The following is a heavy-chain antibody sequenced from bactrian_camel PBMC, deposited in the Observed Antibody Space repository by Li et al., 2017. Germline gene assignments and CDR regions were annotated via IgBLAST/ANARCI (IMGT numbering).Heavy chain of an antibody. J-gene: IGHJ4*01. V-gene: IGHV3S55*01. CDR1: GFTRWRGN. D-gene: IGHD5*01. CDR2: IDSDGTT. CDR3: AASSSGGGWSKARVHTSSEYQY. Sequence: VQLVESGGGSVQAGGSLTLSCVASGFTRWRGNMAWFRQAPGAKRETVATIDSDGTTYYVDSVNGRFTISRDSAKNTLDLEMNSLKPDDTAIYYCAASSSGGGWSKARVHTSSEYQYWGQGTQVTVS.